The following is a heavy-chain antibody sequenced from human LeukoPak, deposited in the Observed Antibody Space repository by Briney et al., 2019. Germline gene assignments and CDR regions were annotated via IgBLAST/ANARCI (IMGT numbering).Heavy chain of an antibody. CDR3: ARDGRISYYYDSSGYYPTDY. CDR2: ISSSSSYI. Sequence: GGSLRLSXAASGFTFSSYSMNWVRQAPGKGLEWVSSISSSSSYIYYADSVKGRFTISRDNAKNSLYLQMNSLRAEDTAVYYCARDGRISYYYDSSGYYPTDYWGQGTLVTVSS. CDR1: GFTFSSYS. D-gene: IGHD3-22*01. V-gene: IGHV3-21*01. J-gene: IGHJ4*02.